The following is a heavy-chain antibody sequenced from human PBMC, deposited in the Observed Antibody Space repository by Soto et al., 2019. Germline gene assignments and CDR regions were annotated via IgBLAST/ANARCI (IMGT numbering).Heavy chain of an antibody. CDR1: GYSFTSYW. D-gene: IGHD3-3*01. J-gene: IGHJ5*02. CDR3: ARTYLWGQGGYYSQNWFDP. Sequence: PGESLKISCKGSGYSFTSYWIGWVRQMPGKGLEWMGIIYPGDSDTRYSPSFQGQVTISADKSISTAYLQWSSLKASDTAMYYCARTYLWGQGGYYSQNWFDPWGQGTLVTVSS. V-gene: IGHV5-51*01. CDR2: IYPGDSDT.